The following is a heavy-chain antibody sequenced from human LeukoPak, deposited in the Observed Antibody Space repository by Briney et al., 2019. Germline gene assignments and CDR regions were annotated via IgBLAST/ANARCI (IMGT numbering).Heavy chain of an antibody. CDR1: GGSISSYY. D-gene: IGHD5-24*01. CDR3: ARGLEMATN. CDR2: IYYSGST. V-gene: IGHV4-59*01. J-gene: IGHJ4*02. Sequence: PSETLSLTCTVSGGSISSYYWSWIRQPPGKGLEWIGYIYYSGSTNYNPSLKSRVTISVDTSKNQFSLKLSSVTAADTAVYYCARGLEMATNWGQGTLVTVSS.